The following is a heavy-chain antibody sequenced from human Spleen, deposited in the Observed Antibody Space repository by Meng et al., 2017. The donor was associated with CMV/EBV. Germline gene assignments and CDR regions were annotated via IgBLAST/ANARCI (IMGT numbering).Heavy chain of an antibody. J-gene: IGHJ2*01. CDR2: IYYSGST. CDR1: GGSISSYY. V-gene: IGHV4-59*01. CDR3: AGVKPAAKGYWYFDL. D-gene: IGHD2-2*01. Sequence: SETLSLTCTVSGGSISSYYWSWIRQPPGKGLEWIGYIYYSGSTNYNPSLKSRVTISVDTSKKQFSLNLSSVTAADTAVYYCAGVKPAAKGYWYFDLWGRGTLVTVSS.